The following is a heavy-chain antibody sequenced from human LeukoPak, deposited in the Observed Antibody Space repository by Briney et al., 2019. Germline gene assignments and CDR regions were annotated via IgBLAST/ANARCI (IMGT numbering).Heavy chain of an antibody. CDR3: ANNRGYYDSSGYYYEN. CDR2: ISGSGGST. J-gene: IGHJ4*02. D-gene: IGHD3-22*01. Sequence: GGSLRLSCAASGFTYSNYAMSWVRQAPGKGLEWVSAISGSGGSTYYADSAKGRFTISRDNSKNTLYLQMNSLRAEDTAVYYCANNRGYYDSSGYYYENWGQGTLVTVSS. CDR1: GFTYSNYA. V-gene: IGHV3-23*01.